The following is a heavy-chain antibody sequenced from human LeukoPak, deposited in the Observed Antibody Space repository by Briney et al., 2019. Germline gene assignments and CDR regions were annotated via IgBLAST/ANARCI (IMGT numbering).Heavy chain of an antibody. CDR3: ARVPIGAAGKNWFDP. Sequence: SETLSLTCTVSGYSISSGYYWGWIRQPPGKGLEWIGSIYHSGSTYYNPSLESRVTISVDTSKNQFSLKLSSVTAADTAVYYCARVPIGAAGKNWFDPWGQGTLVTVSS. CDR1: GYSISSGYY. CDR2: IYHSGST. D-gene: IGHD6-13*01. J-gene: IGHJ5*02. V-gene: IGHV4-38-2*02.